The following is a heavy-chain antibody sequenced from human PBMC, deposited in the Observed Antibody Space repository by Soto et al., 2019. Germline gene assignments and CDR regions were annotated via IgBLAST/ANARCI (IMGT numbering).Heavy chain of an antibody. J-gene: IGHJ4*02. Sequence: SETLSLTCDVSGGSFTGYYWSWIRQPPGKGLEWIGEINHSGFTNYNPSLTGRVTISLDTSKSQFSLKLSSLTAADTAFYFCARGHGRFAHWGQGPLVTVSS. V-gene: IGHV4-34*01. CDR2: INHSGFT. CDR1: GGSFTGYY. CDR3: ARGHGRFAH.